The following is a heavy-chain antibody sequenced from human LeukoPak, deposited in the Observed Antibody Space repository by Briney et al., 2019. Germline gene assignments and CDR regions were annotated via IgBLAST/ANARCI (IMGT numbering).Heavy chain of an antibody. J-gene: IGHJ4*02. CDR3: ARGHKWLVIDY. D-gene: IGHD6-19*01. CDR1: GYIFTSYF. V-gene: IGHV1-18*01. CDR2: ISAYNGNT. Sequence: GASVKVSCKASGYIFTSYFMNWVRQAPGQGLEWMGWISAYNGNTNFAQKLQGRVTMTTDTSTSTAYMELRSLRSDDTAVYYCARGHKWLVIDYWGQGTLVTVSS.